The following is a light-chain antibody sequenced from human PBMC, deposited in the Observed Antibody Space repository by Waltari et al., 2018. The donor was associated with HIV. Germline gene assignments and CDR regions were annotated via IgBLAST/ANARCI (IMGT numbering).Light chain of an antibody. CDR1: STDVGGSNY. J-gene: IGLJ1*01. CDR2: DVS. Sequence: QSALTQPASVSGSPGQSITISCTGTSTDVGGSNYVSWHPQHPGEAPKLIIHDVSDRPSGISNRFSGSKSGNTASLTISGLQTEDEADYYCSSYTSRVTYVFGTGTRVTVL. CDR3: SSYTSRVTYV. V-gene: IGLV2-14*03.